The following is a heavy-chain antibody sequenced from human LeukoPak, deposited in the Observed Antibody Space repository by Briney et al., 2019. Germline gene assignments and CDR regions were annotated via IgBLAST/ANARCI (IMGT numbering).Heavy chain of an antibody. V-gene: IGHV1-18*01. CDR1: GYTFTSYG. Sequence: ASVKVSCKTSGYTFTSYGISWVRQAPGHGLEWMGWISAYNGNTNYAQKLQGRVTMTTDTSTSTAYMELRSLRSDDTAVYYCARPSMTSYYFDYWGQGTLVTVSS. D-gene: IGHD1-26*01. J-gene: IGHJ4*02. CDR3: ARPSMTSYYFDY. CDR2: ISAYNGNT.